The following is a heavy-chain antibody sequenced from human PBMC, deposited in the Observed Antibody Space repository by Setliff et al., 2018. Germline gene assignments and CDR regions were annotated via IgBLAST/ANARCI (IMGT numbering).Heavy chain of an antibody. CDR2: LIPMFGTP. CDR1: GDSFSNYA. V-gene: IGHV1-69*05. D-gene: IGHD2-15*01. Sequence: ASVKVSCKASGDSFSNYAISWVRQAPGQGLEWMGGLIPMFGTPGYAQKFQDRVTITTDESTSTAYMELNSLTSEDTAVYYCVRSPALLGIVYLDPWGQGTRVTVSS. J-gene: IGHJ5*02. CDR3: VRSPALLGIVYLDP.